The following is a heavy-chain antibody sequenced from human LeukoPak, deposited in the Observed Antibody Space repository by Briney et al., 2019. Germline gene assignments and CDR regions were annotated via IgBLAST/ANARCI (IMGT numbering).Heavy chain of an antibody. CDR1: GSSISSGGYY. CDR2: IYYSGST. V-gene: IGHV4-30-4*08. J-gene: IGHJ6*03. CDR3: ARARGGGVNYYYMDV. Sequence: PSQTLSLTCTVSGSSISSGGYYWSWIRQPPGKGLEWIGYIYYSGSTYYNPSLKSRVTISVDTSKNQFSLKLSSVTAADTAVYYCARARGGGVNYYYMDVWGKGTTVTVSS. D-gene: IGHD2-8*02.